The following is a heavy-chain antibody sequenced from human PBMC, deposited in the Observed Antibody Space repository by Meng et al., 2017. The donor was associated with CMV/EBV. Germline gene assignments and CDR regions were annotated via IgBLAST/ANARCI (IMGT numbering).Heavy chain of an antibody. CDR1: GGSISSSSDY. Sequence: QLQLPESGPGLGQPSETLSLTCTVSGGSISSSSDYWGWIRQPPGKGLEWIGSIYYSGSTYYNPSLKSRVTISVDTSKNQFSLKLSSVTAADTAVYYCARDPSLRWIDYWGQGTLVTVSS. CDR3: ARDPSLRWIDY. J-gene: IGHJ4*02. CDR2: IYYSGST. D-gene: IGHD4-23*01. V-gene: IGHV4-39*07.